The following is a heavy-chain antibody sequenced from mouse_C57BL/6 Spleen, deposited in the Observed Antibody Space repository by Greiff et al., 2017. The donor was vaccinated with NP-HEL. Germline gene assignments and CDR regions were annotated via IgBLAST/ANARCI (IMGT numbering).Heavy chain of an antibody. V-gene: IGHV1-81*01. Sequence: QVQLKESGAELARPGASVKLSCKASGYTFTSYGISWVKQRTGQGLEWIGEIYPRSGNTYYNEKFKGKATLTADKSSSTAYMELRSLTSEDSAGYICARVEESRAYWGQGTLVTVSA. CDR1: GYTFTSYG. CDR3: ARVEESRAY. CDR2: IYPRSGNT. J-gene: IGHJ3*01.